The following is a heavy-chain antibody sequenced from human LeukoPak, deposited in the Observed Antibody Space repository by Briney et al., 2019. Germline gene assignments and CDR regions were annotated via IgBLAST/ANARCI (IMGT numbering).Heavy chain of an antibody. CDR3: ARARRGYSYGYGDYFGY. V-gene: IGHV4-34*01. CDR1: GGSFSGYY. Sequence: SETLSLTCAVYGGSFSGYYWSWIRQPPGKGLEWIGEINHSGSTNYNPSLKSRVTISVDTSKNQFSLKLSSVTAADTAVYYCARARRGYSYGYGDYFGYWGQGTLVTVSS. CDR2: INHSGST. J-gene: IGHJ4*02. D-gene: IGHD5-18*01.